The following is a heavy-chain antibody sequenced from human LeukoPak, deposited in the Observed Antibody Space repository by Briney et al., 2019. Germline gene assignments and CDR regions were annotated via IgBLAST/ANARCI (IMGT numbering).Heavy chain of an antibody. V-gene: IGHV4-4*07. CDR3: ASEATDDTYATDYYCYMDV. D-gene: IGHD1-26*01. CDR1: GGSISSYY. CDR2: IYTSGST. Sequence: SETLSLTCTVSGGSISSYYWSWIRQPAGKGLEWIGRIYTSGSTNYNPSLKSRVTMSVDTSKNQFSLRLSSVTAADTAVYYCASEATDDTYATDYYCYMDVWGKGTTVTVSS. J-gene: IGHJ6*03.